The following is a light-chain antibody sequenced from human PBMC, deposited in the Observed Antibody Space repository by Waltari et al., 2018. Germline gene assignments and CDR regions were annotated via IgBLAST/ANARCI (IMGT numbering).Light chain of an antibody. CDR2: DAP. J-gene: IGKJ1*01. Sequence: EIVLTQSPGTLSLSPGGRATLSCRASQSVSRTLAWYQQKPGQAPRLLIYDAPTRATGIPDRFSGSGSGTDFSLTISRVEPEDFAVYYCQKYGTLPATFGQGTKVEIK. V-gene: IGKV3-20*01. CDR3: QKYGTLPAT. CDR1: QSVSRT.